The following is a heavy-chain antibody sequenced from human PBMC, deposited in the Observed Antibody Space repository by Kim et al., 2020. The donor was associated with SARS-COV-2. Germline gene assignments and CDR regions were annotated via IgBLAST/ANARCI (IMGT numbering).Heavy chain of an antibody. CDR1: GGSISSSSYY. D-gene: IGHD6-13*01. CDR3: ARQESWYFEGGGWFWSYYYYGMDV. J-gene: IGHJ6*02. V-gene: IGHV4-39*01. CDR2: IYYSGST. Sequence: SETLSLTCTVSGGSISSSSYYWGWIRQPPGKGLEWIGSIYYSGSTYYNPSLKSRVTISVDTSKNQFSLKLSSVTAADTAVYYCARQESWYFEGGGWFWSYYYYGMDVWGQGTTVTVSS.